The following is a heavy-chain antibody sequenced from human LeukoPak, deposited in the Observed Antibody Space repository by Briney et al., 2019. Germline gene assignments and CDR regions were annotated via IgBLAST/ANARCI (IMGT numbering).Heavy chain of an antibody. D-gene: IGHD3-9*01. CDR3: TTDLRILTGYYSDNWFDP. V-gene: IGHV3-15*01. Sequence: PGGSLRLSCAASGFTFSNAWMSWVRQAPGKGLEWVGRIKSKTDGGTTDYAAPVKGRFTISRDDSKNTLYLQMNSLKTDDTAVYYSTTDLRILTGYYSDNWFDPWGQGTLVTVSS. CDR2: IKSKTDGGTT. J-gene: IGHJ5*02. CDR1: GFTFSNAW.